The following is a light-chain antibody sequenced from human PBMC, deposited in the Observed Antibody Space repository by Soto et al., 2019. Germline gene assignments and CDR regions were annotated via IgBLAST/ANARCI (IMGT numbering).Light chain of an antibody. J-gene: IGLJ2*01. Sequence: QSALTQPASVSGSPGQSITISCTGTSSDVGGYNYVSWYQQHPGKAPKLMIYDVSNRPSGVPDRFSGSKSGTSASLAITGLQAEDEADYYCLSFDSSLSVVFGGGTKLTVL. CDR1: SSDVGGYNY. CDR2: DVS. CDR3: LSFDSSLSVV. V-gene: IGLV2-14*01.